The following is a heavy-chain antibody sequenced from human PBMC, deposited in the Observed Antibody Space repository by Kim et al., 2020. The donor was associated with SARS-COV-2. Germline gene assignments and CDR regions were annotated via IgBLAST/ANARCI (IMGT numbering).Heavy chain of an antibody. D-gene: IGHD2-15*01. Sequence: SVKVSCKASGFTFTSSAMQWVRQARGQRLEWIGWIVVGSGNTNYAQKFQERVTITRDMSTSTAYMELSSLRSEDTAVYYCAAFNRRYCSGGSCYSKNYMDVWGQGTTVTVSS. CDR3: AAFNRRYCSGGSCYSKNYMDV. V-gene: IGHV1-58*02. CDR1: GFTFTSSA. CDR2: IVVGSGNT. J-gene: IGHJ6*02.